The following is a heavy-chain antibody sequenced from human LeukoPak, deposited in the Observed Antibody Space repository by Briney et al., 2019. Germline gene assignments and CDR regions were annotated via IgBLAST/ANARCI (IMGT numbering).Heavy chain of an antibody. Sequence: GGSLRLSCAASGFTFSSYAMSWARQAPGKGLEWVSAISGSGGSTYYADSVKSRFTISRDNSKNTLYLQMNSLRAEDTAVYYCAKDGAALHAFDIWGQGTMVTVSS. CDR1: GFTFSSYA. J-gene: IGHJ3*02. V-gene: IGHV3-23*01. D-gene: IGHD6-13*01. CDR3: AKDGAALHAFDI. CDR2: ISGSGGST.